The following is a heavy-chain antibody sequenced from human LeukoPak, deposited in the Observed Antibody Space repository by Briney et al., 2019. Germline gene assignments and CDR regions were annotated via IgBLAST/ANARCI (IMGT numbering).Heavy chain of an antibody. V-gene: IGHV3-20*01. D-gene: IGHD4-11*01. CDR3: ARGGEATTVTRGYMDV. Sequence: PGGSLRLSCAASGFTFDDYGMSWVRQAPGKGLEWVSGINWNGGSTGYADSVKGRFTISRDNAKNSLYLQMNSLRAEDTALYHCARGGEATTVTRGYMDVWGKGTTVTVSS. CDR1: GFTFDDYG. J-gene: IGHJ6*03. CDR2: INWNGGST.